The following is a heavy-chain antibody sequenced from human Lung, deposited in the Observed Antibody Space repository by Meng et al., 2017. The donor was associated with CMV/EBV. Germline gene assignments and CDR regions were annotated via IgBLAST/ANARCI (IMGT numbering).Heavy chain of an antibody. V-gene: IGHV1-2*02. CDR1: GYTFTDHY. CDR2: IYPNSGDT. CDR3: ARNNDRGPDY. Sequence: ASVXVSCKASGYTFTDHYFHWVRQAPGQGLEWMGWIYPNSGDTHYAQKFQGRLTVTTDTSISTGYMELSSLGSDDTAGYYCARNNDRGPDYWGQGALVTVSS. J-gene: IGHJ4*02. D-gene: IGHD3-10*02.